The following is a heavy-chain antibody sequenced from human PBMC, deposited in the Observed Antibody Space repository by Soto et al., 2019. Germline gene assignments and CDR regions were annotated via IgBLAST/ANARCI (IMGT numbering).Heavy chain of an antibody. CDR3: ARAKSKKGYYYYYYMDV. D-gene: IGHD4-4*01. V-gene: IGHV1-8*01. CDR1: GYTFTSYD. Sequence: ASVKVSCKASGYTFTSYDINWVRQATGQGLEWMGWMNPNSGNTGYAQKFQGRVTMTRNTSISTAYMELSSLRSEDTAVYYCARAKSKKGYYYYYYMDVWGKGTTVTVSS. CDR2: MNPNSGNT. J-gene: IGHJ6*03.